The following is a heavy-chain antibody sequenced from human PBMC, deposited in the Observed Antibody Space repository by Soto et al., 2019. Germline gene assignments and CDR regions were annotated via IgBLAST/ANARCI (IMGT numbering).Heavy chain of an antibody. J-gene: IGHJ6*02. CDR1: GGSISRNNYY. Sequence: SETLSLTCTVSGGSISRNNYYWGWIRQPPGKGLEWIGSVYYSGSNYYNPSLRRRVTISVDTSKKQFSLRLSTVTAEDTALYFCASSSFLRSGDLFHGLDVWGQGTTVTVSS. D-gene: IGHD3-10*01. CDR2: VYYSGSN. CDR3: ASSSFLRSGDLFHGLDV. V-gene: IGHV4-39*01.